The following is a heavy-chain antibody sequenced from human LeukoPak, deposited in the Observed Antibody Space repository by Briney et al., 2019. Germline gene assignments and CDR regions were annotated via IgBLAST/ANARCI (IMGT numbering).Heavy chain of an antibody. J-gene: IGHJ4*02. Sequence: AAVNVSCKASGYTFTSYGISWVGQAPGRGVDGMGWISAYKGKTNYAQKLHGRVTMTTDTSTSTASMYLRNLTADTTAVYYCERVVPAARSSGSPDYWGQGTLVTVSS. CDR2: ISAYKGKT. CDR1: GYTFTSYG. V-gene: IGHV1-18*04. CDR3: ERVVPAARSSGSPDY. D-gene: IGHD2-2*01.